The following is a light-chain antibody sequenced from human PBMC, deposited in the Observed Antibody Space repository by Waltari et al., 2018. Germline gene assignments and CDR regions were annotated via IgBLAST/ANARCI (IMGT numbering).Light chain of an antibody. Sequence: TQMTQSPSTLSASVGDRVNITCRASLFIDKWLAWYQQKQGKAPKILIYKATILETGVPSRFTGSGSGTEFTLTISSLQPDDFATFYCLQYHDYSSFGQGTKLEI. CDR1: LFIDKW. CDR3: LQYHDYSS. J-gene: IGKJ2*03. V-gene: IGKV1-5*03. CDR2: KAT.